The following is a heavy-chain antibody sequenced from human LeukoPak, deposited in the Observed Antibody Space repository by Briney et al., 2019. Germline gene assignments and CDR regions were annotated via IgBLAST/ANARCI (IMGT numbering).Heavy chain of an antibody. J-gene: IGHJ6*03. CDR2: ISAYNGNT. D-gene: IGHD2-15*01. Sequence: VSVKVSCKASGYTFTSYGISWVRQAPGQGLEWMGWISAYNGNTNYAQKLQGRVTMTTDTSTSTAYMELRSLRSDDTAVYYCARDKDKYCSGGSCYEYYYYYYMDVWGKGTTVTISS. CDR3: ARDKDKYCSGGSCYEYYYYYYMDV. V-gene: IGHV1-18*01. CDR1: GYTFTSYG.